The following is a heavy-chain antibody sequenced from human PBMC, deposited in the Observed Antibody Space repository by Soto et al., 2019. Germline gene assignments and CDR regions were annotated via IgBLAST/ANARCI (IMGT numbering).Heavy chain of an antibody. V-gene: IGHV3-30-3*01. D-gene: IGHD2-21*02. CDR2: ISYDGSNK. Sequence: QVQLVESGGGVVQPGRSLRLSCAASGFTFSSYAMHWVRQAPGKGLEWVAVISYDGSNKYYADSVKGRFTISRDNSKNTLYLQMNSLRAEDTVVYYCARDRLSRLVTAPLDWGQGTLVTVSS. CDR1: GFTFSSYA. CDR3: ARDRLSRLVTAPLD. J-gene: IGHJ4*02.